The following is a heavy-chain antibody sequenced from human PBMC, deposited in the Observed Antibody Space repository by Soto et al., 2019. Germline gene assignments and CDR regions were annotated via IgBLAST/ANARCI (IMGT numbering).Heavy chain of an antibody. Sequence: GASVKVSCKASGYTFTGYYMHWVRQAPGQGFEWMGWINPNSGGTNYAQKFQGWVTMTRDTSISTAYMEPSRLRSDDTAVYYCARGPQIKYSSLETLYYYGMDVWGQGTTVTVSS. CDR1: GYTFTGYY. J-gene: IGHJ6*02. CDR3: ARGPQIKYSSLETLYYYGMDV. D-gene: IGHD6-6*01. CDR2: INPNSGGT. V-gene: IGHV1-2*04.